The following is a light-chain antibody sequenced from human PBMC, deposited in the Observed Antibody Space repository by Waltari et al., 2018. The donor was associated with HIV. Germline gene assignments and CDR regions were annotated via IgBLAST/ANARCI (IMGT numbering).Light chain of an antibody. Sequence: QSALTQPPSVSGAPGQRVTISCPGTSSNLGTGSDVHWYQSLPGTAPTLLTYANTNRPSGVPDRFSGSKSGTSASLAITGLQAEDEADYYCQSYDSRLSGSVFGGGTKLTVL. CDR2: ANT. CDR1: SSNLGTGSD. J-gene: IGLJ3*02. CDR3: QSYDSRLSGSV. V-gene: IGLV1-40*01.